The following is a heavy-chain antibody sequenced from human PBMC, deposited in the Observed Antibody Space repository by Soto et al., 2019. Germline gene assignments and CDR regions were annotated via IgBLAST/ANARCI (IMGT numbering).Heavy chain of an antibody. CDR3: TSSASPDAY. CDR2: INSGSTSV. D-gene: IGHD1-26*01. CDR1: GFDFNSYS. Sequence: EVQLVESGGGLVQPGGSLRLSCVASGFDFNSYSMNWVRQAPGKGLEWISYINSGSTSVFYAGSVKGRFTISIDNLKHSLYLQTNSPRAEDTAVYYCTSSASPDAYWGQGTLVTVSS. J-gene: IGHJ4*02. V-gene: IGHV3-48*01.